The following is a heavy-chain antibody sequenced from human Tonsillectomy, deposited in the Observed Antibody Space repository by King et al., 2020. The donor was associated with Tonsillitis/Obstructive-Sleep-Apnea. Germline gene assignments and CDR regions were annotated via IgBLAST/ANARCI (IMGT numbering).Heavy chain of an antibody. Sequence: VQLVESGGGLVQPGGSLRLSCAASGFTFSRYTMNWVRQAPGKGLEWVSYISRSSKIYYADSVKGRFTISRDNAKNSLYLQMNSLRDEDTAGYYCARSLGVDYWGQGTLVTVSS. CDR2: ISRSSKI. CDR3: ARSLGVDY. D-gene: IGHD2-8*01. V-gene: IGHV3-48*02. CDR1: GFTFSRYT. J-gene: IGHJ4*02.